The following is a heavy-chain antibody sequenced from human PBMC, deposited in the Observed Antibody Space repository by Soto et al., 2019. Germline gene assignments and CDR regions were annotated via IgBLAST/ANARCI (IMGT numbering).Heavy chain of an antibody. D-gene: IGHD2-21*01. CDR2: TIPIFGTA. J-gene: IGHJ5*02. CDR1: GGTFSSYA. CDR3: ARAGAFAEDDVVEAAVFDP. Sequence: QVQLVQSGAEVKKPGSSVKVSCKASGGTFSSYAISWVRQAPGHGLEWLGGTIPIFGTANYALKSQGRVTLTAGDSTRTAYVELSSLGSEATAVYYWARAGAFAEDDVVEAAVFDPWGQGALVTV. V-gene: IGHV1-69*19.